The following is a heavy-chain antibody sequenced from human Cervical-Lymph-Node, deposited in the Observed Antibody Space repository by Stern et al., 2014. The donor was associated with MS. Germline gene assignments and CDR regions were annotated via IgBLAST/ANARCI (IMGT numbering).Heavy chain of an antibody. J-gene: IGHJ6*02. D-gene: IGHD1-7*01. CDR1: GLTFSSYD. CDR3: AKEVQDWNYEDYDYGMDV. CDR2: ISYDGRNK. Sequence: VQLLESGGGVVQPGRSLRLSCAASGLTFSSYDMHWVRQAPGKGLEWVAVISYDGRNKYYADSVKGRFTISRDNSKNTLYLQMNSLRAEDTAVYYCAKEVQDWNYEDYDYGMDVWGQGTTVTVSS. V-gene: IGHV3-30*18.